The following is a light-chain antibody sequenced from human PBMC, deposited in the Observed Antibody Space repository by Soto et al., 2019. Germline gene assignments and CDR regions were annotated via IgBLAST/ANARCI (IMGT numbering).Light chain of an antibody. Sequence: QSALTQPASVSVSPGQSITVSCTGTSSDVGGYNYVSWYQQHPGKAPKLMIYEVSNRPSGVSNRFSGSKSGNTASLTISGLQAEDEADYYCSPYTSSSTLYVFGTGTKVTV. V-gene: IGLV2-14*01. J-gene: IGLJ1*01. CDR3: SPYTSSSTLYV. CDR2: EVS. CDR1: SSDVGGYNY.